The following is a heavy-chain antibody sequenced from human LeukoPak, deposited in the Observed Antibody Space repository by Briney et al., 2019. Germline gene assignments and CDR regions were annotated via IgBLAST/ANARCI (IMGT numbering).Heavy chain of an antibody. CDR2: ISSGSGYI. CDR3: ARESLLWFGESPTPFDY. D-gene: IGHD3-10*01. J-gene: IGHJ4*02. Sequence: GGSLRLSCAASGFTFSSYSMNWVRQAPGRGLGWVSSISSGSGYIYYADSVKGRFTISRDNAKNSLYLQMNSLRAEDTAVYYCARESLLWFGESPTPFDYWGQGTLVTVSS. V-gene: IGHV3-21*01. CDR1: GFTFSSYS.